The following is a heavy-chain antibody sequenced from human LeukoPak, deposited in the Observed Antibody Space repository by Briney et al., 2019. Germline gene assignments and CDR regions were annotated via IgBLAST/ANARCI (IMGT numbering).Heavy chain of an antibody. CDR2: INSISTYI. J-gene: IGHJ3*01. Sequence: GGSLRLSCVASGFTFSSSSMNWVRQAPGKGLEWVSSINSISTYIYYADSLRGRFTISRDNADNSPYLQMNSLRAEDTAVYYCARDIADTGAIDAFDLWGQGTMVTVSS. CDR1: GFTFSSSS. V-gene: IGHV3-21*01. D-gene: IGHD5-18*01. CDR3: ARDIADTGAIDAFDL.